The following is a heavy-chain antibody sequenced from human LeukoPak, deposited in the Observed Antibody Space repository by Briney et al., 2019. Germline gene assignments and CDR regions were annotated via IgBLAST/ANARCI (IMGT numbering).Heavy chain of an antibody. CDR3: AKDYGGNSVGAFDI. CDR1: GFTFSSYG. J-gene: IGHJ3*02. Sequence: GGSLRLPCAASGFTFSSYGMHWVRQAPGKGLEWVAVISYDGSNKYYADSVKGRFTISRDNSKNTLYLQMNSLRAEDAAVYYCAKDYGGNSVGAFDIWGQGTMVTVSS. CDR2: ISYDGSNK. V-gene: IGHV3-30*18. D-gene: IGHD4-17*01.